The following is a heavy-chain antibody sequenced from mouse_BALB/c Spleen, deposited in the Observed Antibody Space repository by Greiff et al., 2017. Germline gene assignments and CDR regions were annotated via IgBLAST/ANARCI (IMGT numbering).Heavy chain of an antibody. V-gene: IGHV14-4*02. D-gene: IGHD1-1*01. CDR2: IDPENGDT. CDR1: GFNIKDYY. J-gene: IGHJ2*01. CDR3: NAPNYYGSSPFDY. Sequence: EVHLVESGAELVRPGALVKLSCKASGFNIKDYYMHWVKQRPEQGLEWIGWIDPENGDTEYAPKFQGKATMTADTSSNTAYLQLSSLTSEDTAVYYCNAPNYYGSSPFDYWGQGTTLTVSS.